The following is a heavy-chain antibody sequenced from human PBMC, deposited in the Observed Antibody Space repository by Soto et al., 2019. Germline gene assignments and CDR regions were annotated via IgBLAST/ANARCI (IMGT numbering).Heavy chain of an antibody. Sequence: GSGPPLVNPRETLNLTCTFSGFSLTASGMRVSWIRQPPGEALEWLARIDWDDDKFYWTSLRTRLTISKDTSKNQVVLTMTNVDPVDTATYYCARTGTDGSWFHPWGQGTLVTVSS. CDR2: IDWDDDK. D-gene: IGHD5-12*01. CDR1: GFSLTASGMR. J-gene: IGHJ5*02. CDR3: ARTGTDGSWFHP. V-gene: IGHV2-70*04.